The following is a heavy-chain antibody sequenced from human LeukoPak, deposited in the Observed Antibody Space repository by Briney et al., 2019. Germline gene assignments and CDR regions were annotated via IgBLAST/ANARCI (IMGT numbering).Heavy chain of an antibody. V-gene: IGHV3-7*01. CDR3: ARPGYTAGYDI. J-gene: IGHJ3*02. D-gene: IGHD3-9*01. CDR1: GFTVSSDY. CDR2: MKGDGSEI. Sequence: SGGSLRLSCAASGFTVSSDYMSWVRQAPGKGLEWVANMKGDGSEIYYVDSVKGRFTISRDNAKNLLYLQMNSLRAEDTAVYYCARPGYTAGYDIWGQGTLVTVSS.